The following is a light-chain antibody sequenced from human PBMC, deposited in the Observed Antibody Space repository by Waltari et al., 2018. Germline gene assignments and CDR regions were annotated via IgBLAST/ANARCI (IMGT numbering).Light chain of an antibody. CDR3: QQRYNWPPIT. Sequence: EIVLTQSPATLSLSPGERATLSCRASQSVISYLAWYQQKPGQSPRLLIYDASNRATGLPARFSGSGSGTDFTLTISSLEPEDFAVYFCQQRYNWPPITFGQGTRLEIK. J-gene: IGKJ5*01. V-gene: IGKV3-11*01. CDR1: QSVISY. CDR2: DAS.